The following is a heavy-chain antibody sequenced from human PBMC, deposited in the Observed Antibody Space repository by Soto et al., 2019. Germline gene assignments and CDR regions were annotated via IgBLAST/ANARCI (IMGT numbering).Heavy chain of an antibody. J-gene: IGHJ3*02. D-gene: IGHD3-22*01. CDR2: ISAYNGNT. Sequence: ASVKVSCKASGYTFTSYGISWVRQAPGQGLEWMGWISAYNGNTNYAQKVQGRVTMTTDTSTSTAYMELRSLRSDDTAVYYCAREYREYYYDSSGYYPSAFDIWGQGTMVTVSS. V-gene: IGHV1-18*01. CDR3: AREYREYYYDSSGYYPSAFDI. CDR1: GYTFTSYG.